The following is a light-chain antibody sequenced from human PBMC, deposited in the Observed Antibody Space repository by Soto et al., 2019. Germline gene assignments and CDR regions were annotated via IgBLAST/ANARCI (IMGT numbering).Light chain of an antibody. CDR1: QAIRRA. CDR2: HAY. J-gene: IGKJ2*01. V-gene: IGKV1D-13*01. Sequence: AIPLTQSPSSLSASVGDRVTITCRASQAIRRALAWYQQRPGNPPKLLIYHAYTLDSGVRSRFSGSGSGTDFTLAISSLQPEDFDTYYCQQFKNYSYTCGQGTKL. CDR3: QQFKNYSYT.